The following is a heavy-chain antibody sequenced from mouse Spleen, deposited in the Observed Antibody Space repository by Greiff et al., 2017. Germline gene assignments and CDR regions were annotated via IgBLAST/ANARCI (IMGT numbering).Heavy chain of an antibody. J-gene: IGHJ2*01. CDR3: ASYDEYYFDY. CDR2: IDPANGNT. CDR1: GFNIKDTY. Sequence: EVQVVESGAELVKPGASVKLSCTASGFNIKDTYMHWVKQRPEQGLEWIGRIDPANGNTKYDPKFQGKATITADTSSNTAYLQLSSLTSEDTAVYYCASYDEYYFDYWGQGTTLTVSS. D-gene: IGHD2-12*01. V-gene: IGHV14-3*02.